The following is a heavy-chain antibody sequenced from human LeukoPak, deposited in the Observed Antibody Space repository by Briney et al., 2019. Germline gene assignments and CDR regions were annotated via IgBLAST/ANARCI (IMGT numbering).Heavy chain of an antibody. CDR2: ISGSGGST. Sequence: GGSLRLSCAASGFTFSSYAMSWVRQAPGKGLEWVSAISGSGGSTYYADSVKGRFTISRDNSKNTLYLQMNSLRAEDTAVYYCARGPLYQVPYYFHYYGLDVWGQGTTVTVSS. D-gene: IGHD2-2*01. CDR1: GFTFSSYA. CDR3: ARGPLYQVPYYFHYYGLDV. V-gene: IGHV3-23*01. J-gene: IGHJ6*02.